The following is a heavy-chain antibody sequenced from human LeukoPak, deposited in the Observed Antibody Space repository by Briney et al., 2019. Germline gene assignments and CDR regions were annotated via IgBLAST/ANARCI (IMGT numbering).Heavy chain of an antibody. D-gene: IGHD3-10*01. CDR3: ASQGALWFGELLSDYYYYGMDV. V-gene: IGHV3-30*02. J-gene: IGHJ6*02. CDR2: IRYDGGNK. CDR1: GFTFSSYG. Sequence: PGGSLRLSCAASGFTFSSYGMHWVRQAPGKGLEWVAFIRYDGGNKYYADSVKGRFTISRDNSKNTLYLQMNSLRAEDTAVYYCASQGALWFGELLSDYYYYGMDVWGQGTTVTVSS.